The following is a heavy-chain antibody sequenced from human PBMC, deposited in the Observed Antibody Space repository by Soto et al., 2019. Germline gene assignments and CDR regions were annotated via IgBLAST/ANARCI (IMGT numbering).Heavy chain of an antibody. J-gene: IGHJ4*02. V-gene: IGHV1-18*01. CDR1: GYTFSSYV. Sequence: QVQLVQSGAEVKKPGASVKVSCKASGYTFSSYVISWVRQAPGQGLEWMGWISAYNGNTNYAQNLQGRVTMTTDTTTSNAYLERRSLRSDDTAVYYCARDLPPVDYWGQGTLVTVSS. CDR3: ARDLPPVDY. CDR2: ISAYNGNT.